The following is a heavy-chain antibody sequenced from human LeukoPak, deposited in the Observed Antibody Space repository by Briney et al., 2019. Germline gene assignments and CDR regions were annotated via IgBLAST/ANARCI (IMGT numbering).Heavy chain of an antibody. D-gene: IGHD2-2*01. CDR3: ARGRIVVVPAARYYFDY. CDR2: INHSGST. V-gene: IGHV4-34*01. J-gene: IGHJ4*02. CDR1: GGSFSGYY. Sequence: SETLSLTCAVYGGSFSGYYWSWIRQPPGKGLEWIGEINHSGSTNYNPSLKSRVTISVDTSKNQFSLKLSSVTAADTAVYYCARGRIVVVPAARYYFDYWGQGTLVTVSS.